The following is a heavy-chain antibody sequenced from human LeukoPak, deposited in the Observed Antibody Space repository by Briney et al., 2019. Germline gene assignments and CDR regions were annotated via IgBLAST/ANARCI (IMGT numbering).Heavy chain of an antibody. CDR1: GFTFSSYS. Sequence: GGGLRLSCSASGFTFSSYSIHWVRQAPGKGLENFLAISSNGGSTYYADSVKGRFTISRDNSKNTLYLQMSSLRADDTAVYYCVRRLPTTPHYYFDYWGQGTLVTVSS. CDR2: ISSNGGST. V-gene: IGHV3-64D*06. D-gene: IGHD2-21*02. CDR3: VRRLPTTPHYYFDY. J-gene: IGHJ4*02.